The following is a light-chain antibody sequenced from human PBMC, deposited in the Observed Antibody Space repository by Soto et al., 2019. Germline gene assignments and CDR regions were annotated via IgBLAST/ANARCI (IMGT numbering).Light chain of an antibody. CDR2: EVS. J-gene: IGLJ2*01. V-gene: IGLV2-8*01. CDR1: SSDVGAYNY. CDR3: SSYTSSSPVV. Sequence: QSALTQPPSASGSLGQSVTISCTGTSSDVGAYNYVSWYQQHPGKAPKLMIYEVSKWPSGVPDRFSGSKSGNTASLTVSGLQAEDEADYYCSSYTSSSPVVFGGGTKLTVL.